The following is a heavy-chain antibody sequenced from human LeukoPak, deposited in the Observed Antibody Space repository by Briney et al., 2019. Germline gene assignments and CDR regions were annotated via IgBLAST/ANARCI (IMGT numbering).Heavy chain of an antibody. V-gene: IGHV3-21*01. Sequence: PGGSLRLSCAASGFTFSSYSMNWVRQAPGKWLEWVSSISSSSSYIYYADSVKGRFTISRDNAKNSLYLQMNSLRAEDTAVYYCASIQLWVGGSERADYWGQGTLVTVSS. CDR3: ASIQLWVGGSERADY. CDR2: ISSSSSYI. CDR1: GFTFSSYS. J-gene: IGHJ4*02. D-gene: IGHD5-18*01.